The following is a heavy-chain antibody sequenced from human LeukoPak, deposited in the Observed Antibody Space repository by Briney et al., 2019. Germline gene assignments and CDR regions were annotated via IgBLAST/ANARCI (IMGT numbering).Heavy chain of an antibody. D-gene: IGHD4-23*01. V-gene: IGHV1-69*13. J-gene: IGHJ5*02. CDR2: IIPIFGTA. Sequence: EASVKVSCKASGGTFSSYAISWVRQAPGQGLEWMGGIIPIFGTANYAQKFQGRVTITADESTSTAYMELSSLRSDDTAVYYCARDNSIADRGWWFDPWGQGTLVTVSS. CDR3: ARDNSIADRGWWFDP. CDR1: GGTFSSYA.